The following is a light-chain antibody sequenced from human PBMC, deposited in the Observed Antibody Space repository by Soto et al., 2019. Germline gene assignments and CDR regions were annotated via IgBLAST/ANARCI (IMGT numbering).Light chain of an antibody. CDR2: WAS. CDR3: QEFYTSRLT. J-gene: IGKJ4*01. Sequence: DFVMTQSPHSLAVSLGERATINCKSSQSISYSSNSRNYLAWYQVKPGQPPKLLINWASTRESGVPDRFSGSGSGTDFTLTISSLQAEDVAVYYCQEFYTSRLTFGGGTKVEIK. CDR1: QSISYSSNSRNY. V-gene: IGKV4-1*01.